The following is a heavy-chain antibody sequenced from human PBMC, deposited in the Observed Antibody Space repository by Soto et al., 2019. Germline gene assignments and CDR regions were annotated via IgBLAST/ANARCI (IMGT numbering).Heavy chain of an antibody. CDR1: GFTVSSNY. CDR2: IYSGGST. J-gene: IGHJ1*01. V-gene: IGHV3-53*01. CDR3: ARDRAESGYPEYSQH. Sequence: EVQLVESGGGLIQPGGSLRLSCAASGFTVSSNYMSWVRQAPGKGLEWVSVIYSGGSTYYADSVKGRFTITRDNSNYTLYLQMNSLRSEDTAVYYCARDRAESGYPEYSQHWGQGTLVTVSS. D-gene: IGHD3-22*01.